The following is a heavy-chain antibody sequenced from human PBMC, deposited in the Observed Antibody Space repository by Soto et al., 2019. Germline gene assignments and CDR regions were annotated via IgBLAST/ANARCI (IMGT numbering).Heavy chain of an antibody. V-gene: IGHV2-5*02. J-gene: IGHJ4*02. CDR2: IYWDDVQ. CDR1: GFSLSTSGVG. CDR3: AHSPCSGGTCYLFDY. D-gene: IGHD2-15*01. Sequence: QITLKESGPTLVKPTQTLTLTCTISGFSLSTSGVGVGWIRQPPGKALEWLALIYWDDVQRYSPSLKTRLTIXXDXSXTQVVLTMTNMDPVDTATYYCAHSPCSGGTCYLFDYWGQGMLVTVSS.